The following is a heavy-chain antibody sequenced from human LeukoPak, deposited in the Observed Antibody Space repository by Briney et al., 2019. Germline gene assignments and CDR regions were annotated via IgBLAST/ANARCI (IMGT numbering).Heavy chain of an antibody. CDR2: IYYSGST. D-gene: IGHD3-9*01. CDR1: GGSISSSSYY. V-gene: IGHV4-39*07. CDR3: ARDGPHAILADYNWFDP. Sequence: SETLSLTCTVSGGSISSSSYYWGWIRQPPGKGLEWIGSIYYSGSTYYNPSLKSRVTISVDTSKNQFSLKLSSVTAADTAVYYCARDGPHAILADYNWFDPWGQGTLVTVSS. J-gene: IGHJ5*02.